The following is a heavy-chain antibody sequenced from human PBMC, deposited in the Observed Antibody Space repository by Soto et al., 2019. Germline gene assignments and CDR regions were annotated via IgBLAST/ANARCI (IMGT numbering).Heavy chain of an antibody. J-gene: IGHJ6*02. CDR1: GGSISSGDYY. CDR3: ARRNDRRYYYGMDV. Sequence: QVQLQESGPGLVKPSQTLSLTCTVSGGSISSGDYYWSWIRQPPGKGLEWIGYIYYSGSTYYNPSPHSRVTXXVXTXXNQFSLKLSSVTAADTAVYYCARRNDRRYYYGMDVWGQGTTVTVSS. CDR2: IYYSGST. V-gene: IGHV4-30-4*01.